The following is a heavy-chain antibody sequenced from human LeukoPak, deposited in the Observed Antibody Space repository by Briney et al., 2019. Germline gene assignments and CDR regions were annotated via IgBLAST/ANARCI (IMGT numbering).Heavy chain of an antibody. V-gene: IGHV4-39*01. D-gene: IGHD6-19*01. Sequence: SETLSLTCTVSGGSISSSSYYWGWIRQPPGTGLEWIGSIYYSGSTYYNPSLKSRVTISVDTSKNQFSLKLSSVTAADTAVYYCARNLYSSGWYGFDYWGQGTLVTVSS. CDR1: GGSISSSSYY. CDR2: IYYSGST. CDR3: ARNLYSSGWYGFDY. J-gene: IGHJ4*02.